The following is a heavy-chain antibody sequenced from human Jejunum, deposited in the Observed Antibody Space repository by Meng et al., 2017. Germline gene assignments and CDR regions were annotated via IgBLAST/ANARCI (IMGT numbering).Heavy chain of an antibody. V-gene: IGHV4-38-2*02. J-gene: IGHJ4*02. D-gene: IGHD3-16*01. Sequence: SETLSLTCTVSGFSINSNYYWGWIRQPPGKGLEWIANFHHSESTNYNPSLKSRVTISVDTSKNQFSLNLNSVTAADTAVYYCGRASVWFSGGYWGQGTQVTVSS. CDR1: GFSINSNYY. CDR3: GRASVWFSGGY. CDR2: FHHSEST.